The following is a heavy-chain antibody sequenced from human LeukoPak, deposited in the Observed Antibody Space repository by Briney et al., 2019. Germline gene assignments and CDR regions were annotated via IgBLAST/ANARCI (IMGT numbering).Heavy chain of an antibody. Sequence: PSETLSLTCSVSGVSISSRTYYWGWIRQPPGKGLEWIGTIYYNGSTYYNPSLKSRVSISVDTAKNQFSLKLSSVTAADTAVYHCARHYWERGDSGFDPWPFDYWGQGTLLTVSS. J-gene: IGHJ4*02. CDR1: GVSISSRTYY. CDR2: IYYNGST. D-gene: IGHD5-12*01. V-gene: IGHV4-39*01. CDR3: ARHYWERGDSGFDPWPFDY.